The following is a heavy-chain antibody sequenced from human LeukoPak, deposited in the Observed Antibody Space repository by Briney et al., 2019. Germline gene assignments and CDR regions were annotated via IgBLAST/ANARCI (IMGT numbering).Heavy chain of an antibody. CDR3: GATYGGYYDNFLPPEH. Sequence: PGASLRLSCAGSGFTFNSYAMTWVRQAPGKGLEWVSSMSGSGHSTYYADSVKGRFSISRDNSANTLYLQMHSLTAEDTAVYYCGATYGGYYDNFLPPEHWGQGSLVIVSS. CDR1: GFTFNSYA. D-gene: IGHD1-26*01. J-gene: IGHJ1*01. CDR2: MSGSGHST. V-gene: IGHV3-23*01.